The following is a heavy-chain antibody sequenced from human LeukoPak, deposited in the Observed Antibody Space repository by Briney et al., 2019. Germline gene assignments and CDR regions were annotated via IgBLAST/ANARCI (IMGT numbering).Heavy chain of an antibody. CDR2: IYYSGST. CDR3: ARVRQAYGDYALYYFDY. D-gene: IGHD4-17*01. J-gene: IGHJ4*02. Sequence: SETLSLTCTVSGGSISSGGYYWSWIRQHPGKGLEWIGYIYYSGSTYYNPSLKSRVTISVDTSKNQFSLKLSSVTAADTAVYYCARVRQAYGDYALYYFDYWGQGTLVTVSS. CDR1: GGSISSGGYY. V-gene: IGHV4-31*03.